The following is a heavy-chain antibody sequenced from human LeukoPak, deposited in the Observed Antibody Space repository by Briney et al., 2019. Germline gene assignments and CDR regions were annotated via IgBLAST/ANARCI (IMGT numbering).Heavy chain of an antibody. CDR3: ARAVYGFDAFDI. D-gene: IGHD4-17*01. Sequence: GGSLRLSCAASGFTLSSYEMNWVRLAPGKGLEWISYISRTGNSIYYADSVKGRFTISRDNAKNSLYLQMNSLRAEDTAVYYCARAVYGFDAFDIWGQGTMVTVSS. J-gene: IGHJ3*02. CDR2: ISRTGNSI. V-gene: IGHV3-48*03. CDR1: GFTLSSYE.